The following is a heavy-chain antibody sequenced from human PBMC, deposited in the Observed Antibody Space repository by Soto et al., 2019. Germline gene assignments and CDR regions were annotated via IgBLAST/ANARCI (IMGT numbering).Heavy chain of an antibody. Sequence: SETLSLTCSVSGVSLPSGTYYWSWIRQHPGKGLEWLGYIFYSGSTDYNPSLKSRVNISVDTSKNQFSLKLSSVTAADTAVYYCASTEDFFDYWGQGTLVTVSS. J-gene: IGHJ4*02. CDR2: IFYSGST. CDR3: ASTEDFFDY. V-gene: IGHV4-31*03. CDR1: GVSLPSGTYY.